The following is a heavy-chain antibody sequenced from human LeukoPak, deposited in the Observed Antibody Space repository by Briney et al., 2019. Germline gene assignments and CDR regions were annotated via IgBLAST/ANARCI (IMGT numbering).Heavy chain of an antibody. V-gene: IGHV3-33*01. CDR1: GFTFSSYG. CDR3: ARDMPSYYYDSSGYYGSPDAFDI. CDR2: IWYDGSNK. D-gene: IGHD3-22*01. Sequence: PGGSLRLSCAASGFTFSSYGMHWARQAPGKGLEWVAVIWYDGSNKYYADSVKGRFTISRDNSKNTLYLQMNSLRAEDTAVYYCARDMPSYYYDSSGYYGSPDAFDIWGQGTMVTVSS. J-gene: IGHJ3*02.